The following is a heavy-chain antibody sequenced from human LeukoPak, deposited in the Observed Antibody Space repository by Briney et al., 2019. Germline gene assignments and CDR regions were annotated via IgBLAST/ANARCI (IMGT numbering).Heavy chain of an antibody. CDR1: GFTFSSYS. Sequence: PGGSLRLSCAASGFTFSSYSMHWVRQAPGKGLEWAALISDDGSNEQFADSVKGRFTVSRDSSKNTVYLQMNSLRAEDTAMCYCARDHQVSYFDLWGQGTLVTVSS. CDR3: ARDHQVSYFDL. CDR2: ISDDGSNE. V-gene: IGHV3-30*04. D-gene: IGHD6-6*01. J-gene: IGHJ4*02.